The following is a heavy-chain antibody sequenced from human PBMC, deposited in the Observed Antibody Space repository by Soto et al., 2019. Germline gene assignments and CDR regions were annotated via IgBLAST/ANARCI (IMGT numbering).Heavy chain of an antibody. CDR2: IIPIFGTA. J-gene: IGHJ6*02. D-gene: IGHD3-3*01. CDR3: ARITYYDFWSGYFYGMDV. V-gene: IGHV1-69*06. Sequence: QVQLVQSGAEVKKPGSSVKVSCKASGGTFSSYAISWVRQAPGQGLEWMGGIIPIFGTANYAQKFQGRVTITADKSTSTAYMELRSLRSEDTAVYYCARITYYDFWSGYFYGMDVWGQGTTVTVSS. CDR1: GGTFSSYA.